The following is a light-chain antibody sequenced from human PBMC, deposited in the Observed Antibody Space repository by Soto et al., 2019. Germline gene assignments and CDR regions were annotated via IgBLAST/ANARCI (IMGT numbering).Light chain of an antibody. J-gene: IGKJ1*01. CDR1: QSVSNSY. CDR3: QQYGTSGT. V-gene: IGKV3-20*01. Sequence: EIVLTRSPGTLSLSPGERATLSCRARQSVSNSYLAWHQQNHAPAPSLLIYCASNRATGIPDRFSGSGSGTDLTLTISRLEPDDFAVYYCQQYGTSGTFGQGTTVDIK. CDR2: CAS.